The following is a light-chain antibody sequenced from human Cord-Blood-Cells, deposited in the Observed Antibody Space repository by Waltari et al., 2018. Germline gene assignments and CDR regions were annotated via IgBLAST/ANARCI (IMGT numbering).Light chain of an antibody. CDR3: MQGTHWPYT. CDR1: QSLVHSDGNTY. CDR2: KVC. Sequence: DVVMTQSPLSLPVTLGQPASISCRSSQSLVHSDGNTYLNWFQQRPGHSPRRLIYKVCIRDSGVADRFSGSGSGTDFTLKISRVEAEDVGVYYCMQGTHWPYTFGQGTKLEIK. V-gene: IGKV2-30*02. J-gene: IGKJ2*01.